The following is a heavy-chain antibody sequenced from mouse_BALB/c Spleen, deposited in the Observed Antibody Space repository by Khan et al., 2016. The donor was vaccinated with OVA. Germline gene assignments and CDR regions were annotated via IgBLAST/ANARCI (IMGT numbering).Heavy chain of an antibody. CDR2: IDPFSGGP. D-gene: IGHD2-2*01. CDR1: GYSFTTYY. V-gene: IGHV1S135*01. CDR3: TRHGYVAWFTY. Sequence: VQLQQSGPELMKPGTSVKISCKASGYSFTTYYIHWVMQSPGTSLEWIGYIDPFSGGPTYNQKFKDKATLTVDKSSSTASIHLSNLTSDDSAVYYCTRHGYVAWFTYWGQGTLVTVSA. J-gene: IGHJ3*01.